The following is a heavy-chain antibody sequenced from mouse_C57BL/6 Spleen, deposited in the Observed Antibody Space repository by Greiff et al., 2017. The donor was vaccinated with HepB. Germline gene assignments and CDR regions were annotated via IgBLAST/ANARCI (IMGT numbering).Heavy chain of an antibody. J-gene: IGHJ3*01. Sequence: VKLMESGAELARPGASVKMSCKASGYTFTSYTMHWVKQRPGQGLEWIGYINPSSGYTKYNQKFKDKATLTADKSSSTAYMQLSSLTSEDSAVYYCARDYDGSWFAYWGQGTLVTVSA. D-gene: IGHD1-2*01. V-gene: IGHV1-4*01. CDR3: ARDYDGSWFAY. CDR1: GYTFTSYT. CDR2: INPSSGYT.